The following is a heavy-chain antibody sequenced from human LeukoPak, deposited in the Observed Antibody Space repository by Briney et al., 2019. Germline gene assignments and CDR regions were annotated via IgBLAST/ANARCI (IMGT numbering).Heavy chain of an antibody. V-gene: IGHV3-21*01. J-gene: IGHJ4*02. CDR1: GFTFSSYS. CDR3: ARDLVATIQTGGY. D-gene: IGHD5-12*01. Sequence: PGGSLRLSCAASGFTFSSYSMNWVRQAPGKGLEWVSSISGSSSYIYYADSVKGRFTISRDNAKNSLYLQMNSQRAEDTAVYYCARDLVATIQTGGYWGQGTLVTVSS. CDR2: ISGSSSYI.